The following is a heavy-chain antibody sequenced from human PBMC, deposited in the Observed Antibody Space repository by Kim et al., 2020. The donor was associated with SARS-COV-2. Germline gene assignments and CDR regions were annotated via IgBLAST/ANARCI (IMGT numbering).Heavy chain of an antibody. CDR1: GFTFSSYW. D-gene: IGHD3-22*01. Sequence: GGSLRLSCAASGFTFSSYWMHWVRQAPGKGLVWVSRINSDGSSTSYADSVKGRFTISRDNAKNTLYLQMNSLRAEDTAVYYCARVYYDSSGYYFYFDYWGQGTLVTVSS. CDR3: ARVYYDSSGYYFYFDY. V-gene: IGHV3-74*01. J-gene: IGHJ4*02. CDR2: INSDGSST.